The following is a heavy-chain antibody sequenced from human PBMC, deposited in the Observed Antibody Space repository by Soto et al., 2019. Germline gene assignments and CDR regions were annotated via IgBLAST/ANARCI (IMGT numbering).Heavy chain of an antibody. V-gene: IGHV4-39*01. CDR3: ARRYSGSYWFDP. Sequence: SETLSLTCTVSGGSINRDPYFCGLIRQPPGKGLEWIGGVYFSGSTTYNPSLKSRVTISVDASRNQFSLKLTSVTAADTALYYCARRYSGSYWFDPWGQGTLVTVSS. D-gene: IGHD5-12*01. CDR1: GGSINRDPYF. CDR2: VYFSGST. J-gene: IGHJ5*02.